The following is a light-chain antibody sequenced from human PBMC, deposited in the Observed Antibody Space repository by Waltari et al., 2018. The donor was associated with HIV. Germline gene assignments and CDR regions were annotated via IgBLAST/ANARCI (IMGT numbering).Light chain of an antibody. J-gene: IGKJ2*01. CDR2: DAS. V-gene: IGKV3-11*01. CDR1: QSVSSY. Sequence: EIVLTQSPGTLSLSPGERAPLPCRASQSVSSYLAWYQQQPGQAPSLLIYDASNRATGIPAMFSGSGSGTDFTLIISSLDPEDFAVYYCQQRSNWPPYTFGQGTKLEIK. CDR3: QQRSNWPPYT.